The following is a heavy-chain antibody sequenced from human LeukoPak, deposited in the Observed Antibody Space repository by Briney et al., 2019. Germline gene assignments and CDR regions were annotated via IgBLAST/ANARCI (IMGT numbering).Heavy chain of an antibody. CDR2: INHSGST. CDR1: GGSFSGYY. V-gene: IGHV4-34*01. Sequence: SETLSLTCAVYGGSFSGYYWSWIRQPPGKGLEWIGEINHSGSTNYNPSLKSRVTISVDTSKNQFSLKLSSVTAADTAVYYCARIRYFDPFDYWGQGTLVIVSS. D-gene: IGHD3-9*01. J-gene: IGHJ4*02. CDR3: ARIRYFDPFDY.